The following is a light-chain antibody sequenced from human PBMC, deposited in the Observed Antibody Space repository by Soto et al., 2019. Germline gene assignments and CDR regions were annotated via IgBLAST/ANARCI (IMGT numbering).Light chain of an antibody. CDR1: QSLVHSDGNTY. V-gene: IGKV2-30*02. Sequence: DVVMTQSTLSLPVTLGQPASISCRSSQSLVHSDGNTYLTWFQQRPGQSPRRLIYKVSLRDSGVPDRFSGSGSGIDFTLNISRVEAEDVAVYYCMQGTHWPWTFGQGNWMEIK. CDR3: MQGTHWPWT. J-gene: IGKJ1*01. CDR2: KVS.